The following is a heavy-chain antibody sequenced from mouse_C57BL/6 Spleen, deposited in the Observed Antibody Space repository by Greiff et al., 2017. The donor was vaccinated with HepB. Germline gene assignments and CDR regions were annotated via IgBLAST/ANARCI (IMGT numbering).Heavy chain of an antibody. CDR3: ARDGYYGSCFDY. J-gene: IGHJ2*01. CDR1: GFTFSDYG. Sequence: EVKLVESGGGLVKPGGSLKLSCAASGFTFSDYGMHWVRQAPEKGLEWVAYISSGSSTIYYADTVKGRFTISRDNAKNTLFLQMTSLRSEDTAMYYCARDGYYGSCFDYWGQGTTLTVSS. CDR2: ISSGSSTI. D-gene: IGHD1-1*01. V-gene: IGHV5-17*01.